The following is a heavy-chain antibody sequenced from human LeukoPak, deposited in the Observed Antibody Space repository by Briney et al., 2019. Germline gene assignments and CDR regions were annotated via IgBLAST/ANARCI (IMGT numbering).Heavy chain of an antibody. V-gene: IGHV3-21*01. CDR3: ARDLFRRPLLWGDPNLGY. J-gene: IGHJ4*02. Sequence: SGGSLRLSCAASGFTFSSYSMNWVRQAPGKGLEWVSSISSSSSYIYYADSVKGRFTISRDNAKNSLYLQMNSLRAEDTAVYYCARDLFRRPLLWGDPNLGYWGQGTLVTVSS. D-gene: IGHD3-16*01. CDR1: GFTFSSYS. CDR2: ISSSSSYI.